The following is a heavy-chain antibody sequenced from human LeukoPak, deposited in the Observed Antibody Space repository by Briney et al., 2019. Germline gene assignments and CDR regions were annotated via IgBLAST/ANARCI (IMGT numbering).Heavy chain of an antibody. Sequence: ASVKVSCKASGYTFTAYYMHWVRQAPGQRLEWLGWIHAGNGDTKHSQKFQDRLTITRDTSASTAYMELSSLRSEDTAVYYCARDLYHDFWSGGIWGQGTTVTVSS. J-gene: IGHJ6*02. D-gene: IGHD3-3*01. V-gene: IGHV1-3*01. CDR1: GYTFTAYY. CDR2: IHAGNGDT. CDR3: ARDLYHDFWSGGI.